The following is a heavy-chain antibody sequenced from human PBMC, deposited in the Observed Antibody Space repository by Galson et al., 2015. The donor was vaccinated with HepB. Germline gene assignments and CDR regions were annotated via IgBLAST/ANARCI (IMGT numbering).Heavy chain of an antibody. Sequence: SVKVSCKASGYTFTSYAMHWVRQAPGQRLEWMGWINAGNGNTKYSQKFQGRVTITRDTSASTAYMELSSLRSEDTAVYYCARAISSGWYRGIDYWGQGTLVTVSS. CDR1: GYTFTSYA. V-gene: IGHV1-3*01. CDR2: INAGNGNT. CDR3: ARAISSGWYRGIDY. J-gene: IGHJ4*02. D-gene: IGHD6-19*01.